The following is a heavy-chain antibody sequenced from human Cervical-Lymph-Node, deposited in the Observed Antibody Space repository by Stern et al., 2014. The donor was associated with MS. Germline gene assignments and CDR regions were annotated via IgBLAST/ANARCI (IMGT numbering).Heavy chain of an antibody. Sequence: VQLVQSGAEVKKPGASVKVSCKASGYTFTSYAMHWVRQAPGQRLEGMGWINAVNGNTKYSQNFQGRVTIARDTSASTAYMELSSLRSEDTAVYYCARNRVWGGTDYWGQGTLVTVSS. D-gene: IGHD3-16*01. CDR3: ARNRVWGGTDY. CDR1: GYTFTSYA. V-gene: IGHV1-3*01. CDR2: INAVNGNT. J-gene: IGHJ4*02.